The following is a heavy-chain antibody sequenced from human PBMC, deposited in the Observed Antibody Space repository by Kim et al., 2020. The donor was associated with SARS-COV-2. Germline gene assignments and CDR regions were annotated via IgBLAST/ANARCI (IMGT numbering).Heavy chain of an antibody. CDR3: AKDSSSSTKAQVDY. V-gene: IGHV3-23*01. D-gene: IGHD6-13*01. J-gene: IGHJ4*02. Sequence: ADSVTGRLTISRDNTTNTLYLQMNSLRAEDTAVYYCAKDSSSSTKAQVDYWGQGTLVTVSS.